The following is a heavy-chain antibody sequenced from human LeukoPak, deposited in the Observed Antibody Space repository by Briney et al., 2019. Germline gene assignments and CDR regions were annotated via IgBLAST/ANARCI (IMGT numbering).Heavy chain of an antibody. CDR1: GYTFTGYY. CDR2: INPNSGGT. V-gene: IGHV1-2*02. J-gene: IGHJ4*02. D-gene: IGHD3-22*01. Sequence: ASVKVSCKASGYTFTGYYMHWVRQAPGQGREWMGWINPNSGGTNYAQKFQGRVTMTRDTSISTAYMELSRLRSDDTAVYYCARASSWRGSSGYYDYWGQGTLVTVSS. CDR3: ARASSWRGSSGYYDY.